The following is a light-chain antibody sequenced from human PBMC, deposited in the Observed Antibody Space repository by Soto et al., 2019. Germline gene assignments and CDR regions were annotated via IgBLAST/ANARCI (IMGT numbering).Light chain of an antibody. V-gene: IGKV3-15*01. CDR3: QQYNNWPPIT. J-gene: IGKJ5*01. Sequence: EIVMTQSPSTLSVSQGERATLSCRASQSVSSNLAWYQQKPGQAPRLLIYGASTRATGIPARFSGSGSGTEFTLPISSLQSEDFAAYYCQQYNNWPPITFGQGTRLEI. CDR1: QSVSSN. CDR2: GAS.